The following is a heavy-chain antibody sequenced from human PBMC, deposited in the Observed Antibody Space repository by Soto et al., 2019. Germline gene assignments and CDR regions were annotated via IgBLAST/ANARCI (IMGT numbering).Heavy chain of an antibody. CDR3: AKGHVFVAPQNGRSFDS. D-gene: IGHD2-21*01. J-gene: IGHJ4*02. CDR2: ITSSGGTT. CDR1: GFTFSHFE. Sequence: HPGGSLRPSCAASGFTFSHFEMSWVRRAQGKGLEWISYITSSGGTTYYADSVKGRFTISRDNTKNSLYLQMNSLRAEDAAVYYCAKGHVFVAPQNGRSFDSWGQGSLVTVSS. V-gene: IGHV3-48*03.